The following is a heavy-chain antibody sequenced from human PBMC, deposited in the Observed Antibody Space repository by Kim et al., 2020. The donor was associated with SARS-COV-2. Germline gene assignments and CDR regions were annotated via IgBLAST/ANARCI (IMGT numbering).Heavy chain of an antibody. J-gene: IGHJ4*02. Sequence: ASVKVSCKASGYTFSDHYIHWVRRAPGQGLEWMGRMSPSSGGTNYAQRFQGRVTMTRDMSISTAYMELSGLRYDDTAEYYCATSGEGGDLSGTWRLSYWGQGTLVSVSS. V-gene: IGHV1-2*06. CDR2: MSPSSGGT. CDR3: ATSGEGGDLSGTWRLSY. D-gene: IGHD3-10*01. CDR1: GYTFSDHY.